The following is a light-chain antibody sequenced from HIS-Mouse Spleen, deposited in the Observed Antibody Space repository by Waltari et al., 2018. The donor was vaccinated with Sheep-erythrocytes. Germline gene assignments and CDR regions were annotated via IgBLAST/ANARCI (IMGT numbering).Light chain of an antibody. J-gene: IGLJ3*02. CDR2: LNSDGSH. V-gene: IGLV4-69*01. CDR1: SGHSSYA. Sequence: QLVLTQSPSASASLGASVKLTCTLSSGHSSYAIAWHQQQPGKGPRYLMKLNSDGSHSKGDGIPDRFPGSSSGAERYLTISSLQSEDEADYYCQTWGTGIWVFGGGTKLTVL. CDR3: QTWGTGIWV.